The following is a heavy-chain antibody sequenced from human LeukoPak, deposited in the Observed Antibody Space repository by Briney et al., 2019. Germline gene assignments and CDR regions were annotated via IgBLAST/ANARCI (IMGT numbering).Heavy chain of an antibody. CDR2: IIPIFGTA. V-gene: IGHV1-69*05. J-gene: IGHJ4*02. D-gene: IGHD3-22*01. CDR3: AREVYNYDSSGYRDY. Sequence: ASVKVSCKASGGTFSSYAISWVRQAPGQGLEWMGRIIPIFGTANYAQKFQGRVTITTDESTCTAYMELSSLRSEDTAVYYCAREVYNYDSSGYRDYWGQGTLVTVSS. CDR1: GGTFSSYA.